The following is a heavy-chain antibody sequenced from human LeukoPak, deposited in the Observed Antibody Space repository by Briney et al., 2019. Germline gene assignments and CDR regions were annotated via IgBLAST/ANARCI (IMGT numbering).Heavy chain of an antibody. CDR1: GYTFTSYG. D-gene: IGHD1-1*01. CDR2: ISANNGDT. CDR3: ARESHETREDY. J-gene: IGHJ4*02. Sequence: ASVKVSCKASGYTFTSYGISWVRQAPGQGLEWMGWISANNGDTDYPPKLQDRVTMTTDTYTSTAYMELRSLRSDDTAMYYCARESHETREDYWGQGTLVTVSP. V-gene: IGHV1-18*01.